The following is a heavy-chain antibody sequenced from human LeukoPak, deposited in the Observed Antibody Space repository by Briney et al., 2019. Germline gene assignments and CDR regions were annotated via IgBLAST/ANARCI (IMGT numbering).Heavy chain of an antibody. CDR1: GFTVSSNF. D-gene: IGHD2/OR15-2a*01. J-gene: IGHJ3*02. CDR3: GREILPSYAFDI. Sequence: GGSLRLSCAASGFTVSSNFMSWVRQAPGKGLEWVSAIYSGGSTYYAGSVKGRFTISRDISKNTLFFEMNSLRAEDTAVYYCGREILPSYAFDIWGQGTMVTVSS. V-gene: IGHV3-66*01. CDR2: IYSGGST.